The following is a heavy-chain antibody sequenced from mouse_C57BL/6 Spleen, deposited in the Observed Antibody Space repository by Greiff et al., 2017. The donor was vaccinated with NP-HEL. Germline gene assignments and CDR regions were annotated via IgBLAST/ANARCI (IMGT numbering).Heavy chain of an antibody. CDR3: ASGNYGNYYAMDY. CDR2: IWTGGNT. CDR1: GFSLTSYA. Sequence: VKLMESGPGLVAPSQSLSITCTVSGFSLTSYAISWVRQPPGKGLEWLGIIWTGGNTNYNSALKSRLSISKDNSKSQVFLKMNSLQTDDTARYYCASGNYGNYYAMDYWGQGTSVTVSS. J-gene: IGHJ4*01. V-gene: IGHV2-9-1*01. D-gene: IGHD2-1*01.